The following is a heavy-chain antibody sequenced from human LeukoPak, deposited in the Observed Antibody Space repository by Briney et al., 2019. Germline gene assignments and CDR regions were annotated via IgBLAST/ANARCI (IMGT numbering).Heavy chain of an antibody. D-gene: IGHD2-15*01. CDR3: ARYGNAFDY. Sequence: GGSLRLSCAASGFTFSRYCMHWVRQPPAGGWEWVAFIRYDGSNKHYADSVKGRFTISRDNSKHTLFLQMNSVRAEDPALYYCARYGNAFDYWGQGTLVTISS. V-gene: IGHV3-30*02. J-gene: IGHJ4*02. CDR1: GFTFSRYC. CDR2: IRYDGSNK.